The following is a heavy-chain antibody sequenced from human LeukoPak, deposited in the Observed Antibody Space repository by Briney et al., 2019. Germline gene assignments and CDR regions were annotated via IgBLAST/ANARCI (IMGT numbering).Heavy chain of an antibody. Sequence: GASVKVSCKASGYTFTSYGISWVRQAPGQGLEWMGWISAYNGNTNYAQKLQGRVTMTTDTSTSTAYMELSSLRSEDTAVYYCARDDLVVVPAAIYDYYYYYGMDVWGQGTTVTVSS. V-gene: IGHV1-18*01. J-gene: IGHJ6*02. D-gene: IGHD2-2*01. CDR1: GYTFTSYG. CDR3: ARDDLVVVPAAIYDYYYYYGMDV. CDR2: ISAYNGNT.